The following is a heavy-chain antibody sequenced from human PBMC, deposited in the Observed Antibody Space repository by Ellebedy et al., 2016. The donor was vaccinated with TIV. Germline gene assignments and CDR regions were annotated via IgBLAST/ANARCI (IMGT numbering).Heavy chain of an antibody. Sequence: KVSXKGSGYSFTSYWISWVRQMPGKGLEWMGRIDPSDSYTNYSPSFQGHVTISADKSISTAYLQWSSLKASDTAMYYCARHFVGANFDYWGQGTLVTVSS. CDR1: GYSFTSYW. D-gene: IGHD1-26*01. V-gene: IGHV5-10-1*01. CDR2: IDPSDSYT. J-gene: IGHJ4*02. CDR3: ARHFVGANFDY.